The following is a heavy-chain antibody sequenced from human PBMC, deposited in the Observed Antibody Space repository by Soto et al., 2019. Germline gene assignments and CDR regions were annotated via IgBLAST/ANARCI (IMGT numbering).Heavy chain of an antibody. CDR1: GGSFSGYY. Sequence: PSETLSLTCAVYGGSFSGYYWSWIRQPPGKGLEWIGEINHSGSTNYNPSLKSRVTISVDTSKNQFSLKLSSVTAADTAVYYCARVVAATQGYWFDPWGQGTLVTVSS. CDR2: INHSGST. D-gene: IGHD2-15*01. J-gene: IGHJ5*02. V-gene: IGHV4-34*01. CDR3: ARVVAATQGYWFDP.